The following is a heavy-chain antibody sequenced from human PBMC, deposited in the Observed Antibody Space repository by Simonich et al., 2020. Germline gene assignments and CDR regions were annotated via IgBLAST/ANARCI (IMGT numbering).Heavy chain of an antibody. V-gene: IGHV1-2*07. J-gene: IGHJ3*02. CDR3: ARDTFLGYCSSTSCYDAFDI. D-gene: IGHD2-2*01. CDR1: GYTFTGYY. Sequence: VQLGQSGAEVKKPGASVKVSCKASGYTFTGYYMHWVRQAPGQGLEWMGGITHHSGGTNYAHNVQGRDTLTRETSISTAYMELSRLRSDDTAVYYCARDTFLGYCSSTSCYDAFDIWGQGTMVTVSS. CDR2: ITHHSGGT.